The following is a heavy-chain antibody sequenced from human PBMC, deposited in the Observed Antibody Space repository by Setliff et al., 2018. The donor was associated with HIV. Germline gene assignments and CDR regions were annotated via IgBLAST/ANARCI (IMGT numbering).Heavy chain of an antibody. D-gene: IGHD3-10*02. J-gene: IGHJ3*02. CDR3: ARPRMFDSFDI. V-gene: IGHV1-2*06. CDR2: ISPQNGVS. Sequence: VSCKAGGYMMFGYKMSWLRQAPGQGLEWIGRISPQNGVSEYAPKFLGRVTMTLDTSISTAFLEIPRVTSDDAAVYYCARPRMFDSFDIWGQGTMVTVSS. CDR1: GYMMFGYK.